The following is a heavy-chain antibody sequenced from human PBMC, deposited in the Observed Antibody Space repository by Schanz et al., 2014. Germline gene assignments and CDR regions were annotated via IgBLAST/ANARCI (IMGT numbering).Heavy chain of an antibody. CDR1: GFTFSSYA. CDR3: AKARRKSNCSGGRCFHCSYYGMDV. Sequence: VQLVESGGGLVQPGGSLRLSCAASGFTFSSYAMSWVRQAPGKGLEWVSGISGSGGSTYYADSVKGRFTISRDNSKNILYLQMNSLRAEDTAVYYCAKARRKSNCSGGRCFHCSYYGMDVWGQGTTVTVSS. J-gene: IGHJ6*02. V-gene: IGHV3-23*04. CDR2: ISGSGGST. D-gene: IGHD2-15*01.